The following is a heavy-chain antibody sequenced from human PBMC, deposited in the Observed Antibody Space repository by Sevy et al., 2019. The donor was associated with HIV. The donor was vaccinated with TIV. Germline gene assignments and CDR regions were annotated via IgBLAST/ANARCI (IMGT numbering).Heavy chain of an antibody. CDR2: ITRNSYEAYGGTT. V-gene: IGHV3-49*03. Sequence: GGSLRLSCTTSGFTFDDYAMNWFRQPPGKGLEWVAFITRNSYEAYGGTTDYAASVKGRFIISRDDSKSIAYMQKNSLKTEETAVYYCTRGLATADTPEYYFDYWGQGILVTVSS. D-gene: IGHD5-12*01. CDR1: GFTFDDYA. CDR3: TRGLATADTPEYYFDY. J-gene: IGHJ4*02.